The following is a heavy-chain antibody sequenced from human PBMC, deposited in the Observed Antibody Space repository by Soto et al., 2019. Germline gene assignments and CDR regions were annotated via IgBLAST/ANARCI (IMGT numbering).Heavy chain of an antibody. V-gene: IGHV4-34*01. Sequence: QVQLQQWGAGLLKPSETLSLTCAVYGGFVSSGSYYWSWIRQPPGKGLEWIGEMSHSGGTHFNPSLKSRVTISVDTSKNQFSQRMSSVTAADTALYYWARVERGTATTVVDAFDIWGPGKMVTVSS. D-gene: IGHD1-1*01. J-gene: IGHJ3*02. CDR3: ARVERGTATTVVDAFDI. CDR1: GGFVSSGSYY. CDR2: MSHSGGT.